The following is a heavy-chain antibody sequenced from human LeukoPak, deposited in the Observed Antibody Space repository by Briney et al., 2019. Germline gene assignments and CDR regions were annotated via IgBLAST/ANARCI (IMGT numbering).Heavy chain of an antibody. Sequence: ASVKVPCEASGGTFSSYAISWVRQAPGQGLEWMGRIIPIFGIANYAQKFQGRVTITADKSTSTAYMELSSLRSEDTAVYYCARDQRSFGYSGYDPALDYWGQGTLVTVSS. CDR3: ARDQRSFGYSGYDPALDY. CDR2: IIPIFGIA. V-gene: IGHV1-69*04. J-gene: IGHJ4*02. CDR1: GGTFSSYA. D-gene: IGHD5-12*01.